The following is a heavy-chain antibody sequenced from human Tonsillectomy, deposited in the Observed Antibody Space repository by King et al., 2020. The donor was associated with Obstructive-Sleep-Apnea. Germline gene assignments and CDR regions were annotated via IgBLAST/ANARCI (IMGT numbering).Heavy chain of an antibody. D-gene: IGHD6-13*01. Sequence: EVQLVESGGGLVQPGGSLRLSCSASGFTFSSYAMHWVRQAPGKGLEYVSAISSNGGSTYYADSVKGRFTISRDNSKNSLHLQMSSLRAEDTAVYYCVKPRYSSSWYTGHYFDYWGQGTLVTVSS. CDR2: ISSNGGST. V-gene: IGHV3-64D*09. CDR1: GFTFSSYA. J-gene: IGHJ4*02. CDR3: VKPRYSSSWYTGHYFDY.